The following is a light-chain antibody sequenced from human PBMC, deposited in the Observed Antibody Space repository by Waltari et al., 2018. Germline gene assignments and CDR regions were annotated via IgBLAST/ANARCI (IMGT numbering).Light chain of an antibody. CDR1: ELPRKY. CDR3: NSRDSDGNPFV. CDR2: EDT. Sequence: SYELTQTPSVSVSPGQTARITCSGHELPRKYAYWFQQKSGQAPRLVIYEDTKRPSGIPERFSGSSSGTVATLTITGAQAEDEADYYCNSRDSDGNPFVFGPATKVTVL. J-gene: IGLJ1*01. V-gene: IGLV3-10*01.